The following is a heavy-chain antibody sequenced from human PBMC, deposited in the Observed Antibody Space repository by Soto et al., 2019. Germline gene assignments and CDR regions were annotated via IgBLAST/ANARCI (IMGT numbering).Heavy chain of an antibody. CDR2: ASYDGSIK. Sequence: QLVESGGGVVQPGRSLRLSCVGSGFTFSTYAMHWVRQAPGKGLEWVADASYDGSIKDYTDSVKGRFTISRDNSKNTIYLEMNSLRREDTAIYYCARDRAGSAWAFDLWGQGTLGSVSS. V-gene: IGHV3-30-3*01. CDR3: ARDRAGSAWAFDL. J-gene: IGHJ4*02. CDR1: GFTFSTYA. D-gene: IGHD6-19*01.